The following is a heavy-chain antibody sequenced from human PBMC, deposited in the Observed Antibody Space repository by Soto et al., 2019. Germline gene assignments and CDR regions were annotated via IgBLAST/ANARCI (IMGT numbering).Heavy chain of an antibody. CDR3: ARSDKAMVTGFDY. J-gene: IGHJ4*02. V-gene: IGHV4-31*03. Sequence: QVQLQESGPGLVKPSQTLSLTCTVSGGSISSGGYYWSWIRQHPGKGLEWIGYIYYSGSTYYNPSPKSRVTISVDTSKNQFSLKLSSVTAEATAVYYCARSDKAMVTGFDYWGQGTLVTVSS. CDR1: GGSISSGGYY. CDR2: IYYSGST. D-gene: IGHD5-18*01.